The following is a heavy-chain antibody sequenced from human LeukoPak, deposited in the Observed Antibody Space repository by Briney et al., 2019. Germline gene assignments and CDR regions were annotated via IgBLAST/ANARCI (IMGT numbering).Heavy chain of an antibody. CDR2: IYYSGST. V-gene: IGHV4-39*01. J-gene: IGHJ4*02. CDR3: ARHDRGIAVAGPY. CDR1: GGSISSSSYY. Sequence: SETLSLTCIVSGGSISSSSYYWGWIRQPPGKGLEWIGSIYYSGSTYYNPSLKSRVTISVDTSKNQFSLKLNSVTAADTAVYYCARHDRGIAVAGPYWGQGTLVTVSS. D-gene: IGHD6-19*01.